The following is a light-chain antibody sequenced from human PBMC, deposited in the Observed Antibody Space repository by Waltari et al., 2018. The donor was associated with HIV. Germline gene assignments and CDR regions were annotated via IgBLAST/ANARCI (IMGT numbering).Light chain of an antibody. CDR3: AAWDDSLNAWV. CDR2: SNN. Sequence: QSVLTQPPSASGTPGQRLSISCSAISSNIGSNIVNWYQPLPGTAPKLLIYSNNQRPSGVPDRFSGSKSGTSASLAISGLQSEDEADYYCAAWDDSLNAWVFGGGTKLTVL. V-gene: IGLV1-44*01. CDR1: SSNIGSNI. J-gene: IGLJ3*02.